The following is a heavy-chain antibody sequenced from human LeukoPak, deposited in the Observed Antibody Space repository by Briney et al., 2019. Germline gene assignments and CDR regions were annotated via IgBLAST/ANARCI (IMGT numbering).Heavy chain of an antibody. CDR1: GGSISSYY. CDR3: ATGYSGYEPFDI. D-gene: IGHD5-12*01. Sequence: SETLSLTCTVSGGSISSYYWSWIRQPPGKGLEWIGYIYYSGSTNYNPSLKSRVTISVDTSKNQFTLKLSSVTAADTAVYYCATGYSGYEPFDIWGQGTMVTVSS. J-gene: IGHJ3*02. V-gene: IGHV4-59*01. CDR2: IYYSGST.